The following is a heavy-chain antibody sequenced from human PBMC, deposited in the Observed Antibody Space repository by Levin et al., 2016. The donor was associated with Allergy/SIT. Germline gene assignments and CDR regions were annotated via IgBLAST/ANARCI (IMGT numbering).Heavy chain of an antibody. Sequence: SVKVSCKVSGGIFGTNAISWVRQAPGQGLEWMGGIIPVFGTTDYGQKFQGRVTITADGSTSTAYLELRRLTFEDTAVYYCARYTDPYYFDSWGQGTLVTVSS. D-gene: IGHD2-2*02. J-gene: IGHJ4*02. CDR2: IIPVFGTT. CDR3: ARYTDPYYFDS. V-gene: IGHV1-69*13. CDR1: GGIFGTNA.